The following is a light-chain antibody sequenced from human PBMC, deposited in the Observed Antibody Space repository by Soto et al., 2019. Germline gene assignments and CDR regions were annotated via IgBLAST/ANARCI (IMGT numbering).Light chain of an antibody. CDR3: QQRHMWPIT. CDR2: DAS. J-gene: IGKJ5*01. V-gene: IGKV3-11*01. Sequence: EIVMTQSPATLSVSPGERATLSCRASQSVRNYLAWYQQKPGQAPRLLIYDASNRATGIPPRFSGSGSGTDFTLTIRSLEPEDSAVYYCQQRHMWPITFGQGTRLEIK. CDR1: QSVRNY.